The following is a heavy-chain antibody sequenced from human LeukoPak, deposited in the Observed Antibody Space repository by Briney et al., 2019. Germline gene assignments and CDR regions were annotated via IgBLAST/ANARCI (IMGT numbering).Heavy chain of an antibody. CDR1: GFTFSSYA. V-gene: IGHV3-23*01. CDR3: AKPFSVRDIRLLDP. CDR2: ISGSGGST. J-gene: IGHJ5*02. Sequence: GGSLRPSCAASGFTFSSYAMSWVRQAPGKGLEWVSAISGSGGSTYYADSVKGRFTISRDNSKNTLYLQMNSLRAEDTAVYYCAKPFSVRDIRLLDPWGQGTLVTVSS. D-gene: IGHD2-15*01.